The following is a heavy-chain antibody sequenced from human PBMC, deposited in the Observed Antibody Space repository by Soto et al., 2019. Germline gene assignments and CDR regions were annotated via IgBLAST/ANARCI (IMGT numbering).Heavy chain of an antibody. CDR3: ARVPQGYDFWSGYFPYYYCMDV. J-gene: IGHJ6*03. D-gene: IGHD3-3*01. CDR1: GFTFSSYS. V-gene: IGHV3-21*01. Sequence: PGGSLRLSCAASGFTFSSYSMNWVRQAPGKGLEWVSSISSSSSYIYYADSVKGRFTISRDNAKNSLYLQMNSLRAEDTAVYYCARVPQGYDFWSGYFPYYYCMDVWGKGTTVTVSS. CDR2: ISSSSSYI.